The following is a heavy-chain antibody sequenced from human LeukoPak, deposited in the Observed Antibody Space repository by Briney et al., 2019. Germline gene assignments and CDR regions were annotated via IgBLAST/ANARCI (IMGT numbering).Heavy chain of an antibody. CDR3: AKQYSSGWYDY. CDR1: GFTFSSYG. J-gene: IGHJ4*02. V-gene: IGHV3-30*18. Sequence: GGSLRLSCAASGFTFSSYGMHWVRQAPGKGLEWVAVISYDGSNKYYADSVKGRFTISRDNSKNTLYLQMNSLRAEDTAVYHCAKQYSSGWYDYWGQGTLVTVSS. D-gene: IGHD6-19*01. CDR2: ISYDGSNK.